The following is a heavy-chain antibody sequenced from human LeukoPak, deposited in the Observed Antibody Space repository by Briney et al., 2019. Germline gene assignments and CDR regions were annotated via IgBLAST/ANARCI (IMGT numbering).Heavy chain of an antibody. V-gene: IGHV1-2*02. CDR1: GYTFTGYY. J-gene: IGHJ5*02. D-gene: IGHD6-19*01. CDR3: AREEELAVAGNNWFDP. CDR2: INPNSGGT. Sequence: ASVTVSCKASGYTFTGYYMHWVRQAPGQGLEWMGWINPNSGGTNYAQKFQGRVTMTRDTSISTAYMELSRLRSDDTAVYYCAREEELAVAGNNWFDPWGQGTLVTASS.